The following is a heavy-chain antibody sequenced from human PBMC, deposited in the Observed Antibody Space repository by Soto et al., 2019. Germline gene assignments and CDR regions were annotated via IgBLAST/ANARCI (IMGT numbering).Heavy chain of an antibody. V-gene: IGHV3-23*01. J-gene: IGHJ4*02. D-gene: IGHD1-1*01. Sequence: WGSLTLACAAGGFSISSYSLNRVRQAPGKGLEWVSAISGSGGSTYYADSVKGRFTISRDNSKNTLYLQMNNLRAEDTAVYFCAKDLRFRDDYYLDYSGQGTLVTVSS. CDR1: GFSISSYS. CDR3: AKDLRFRDDYYLDY. CDR2: ISGSGGST.